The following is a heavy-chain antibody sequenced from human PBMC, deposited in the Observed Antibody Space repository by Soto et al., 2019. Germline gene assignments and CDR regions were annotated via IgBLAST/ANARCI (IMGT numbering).Heavy chain of an antibody. CDR2: IYYSGST. V-gene: IGHV4-31*03. CDR1: GGSISSGGYY. Sequence: LSLTCTVSGGSISSGGYYWSWIRQHPGKGLEWIGYIYYSGSTYYNPSLKSRVTISVDTSKNQFSLKLSSVTAADTAVYYCARDRFIAAAGRDYYYYGMDVWGQGTTVTVSS. CDR3: ARDRFIAAAGRDYYYYGMDV. J-gene: IGHJ6*02. D-gene: IGHD6-13*01.